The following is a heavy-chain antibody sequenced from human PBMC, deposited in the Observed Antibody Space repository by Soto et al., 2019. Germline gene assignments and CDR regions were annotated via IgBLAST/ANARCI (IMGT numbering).Heavy chain of an antibody. CDR2: ISGSGGST. CDR3: AKGRYRSSGWYYFDY. CDR1: GFTFSSYA. V-gene: IGHV3-23*01. D-gene: IGHD6-19*01. J-gene: IGHJ4*02. Sequence: GGSLRLSCAASGFTFSSYAMSWVRQAPGKGLEWVSAISGSGGSTYYADSVKGRFTISRDNSKNTLYLQMNSLRAEDTAVYYCAKGRYRSSGWYYFDYWGQGTLVTVSS.